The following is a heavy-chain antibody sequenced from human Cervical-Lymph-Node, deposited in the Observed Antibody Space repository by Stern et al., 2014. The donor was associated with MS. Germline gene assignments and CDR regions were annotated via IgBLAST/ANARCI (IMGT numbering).Heavy chain of an antibody. D-gene: IGHD4-17*01. CDR1: GYTFSNYS. CDR2: INPSGGHT. Sequence: QVQLVQSGAEVRKPGASVRLSCKASGYTFSNYSIHWVRQAPGQGLVWMGLINPSGGHTNYAQKFQGRVTMTRVASTSTVYMELSSLRFEDTAVYYCARPLPYANWGQGTLVTVSS. CDR3: ARPLPYAN. J-gene: IGHJ4*02. V-gene: IGHV1-46*01.